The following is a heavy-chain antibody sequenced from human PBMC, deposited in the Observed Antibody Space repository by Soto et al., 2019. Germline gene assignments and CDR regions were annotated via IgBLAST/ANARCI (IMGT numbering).Heavy chain of an antibody. V-gene: IGHV4-59*01. CDR3: ARDKTTVTTPSYYYGMDV. D-gene: IGHD4-17*01. CDR1: GDSISSYY. J-gene: IGHJ6*02. CDR2: IYYSGST. Sequence: SETLSLTCTVSGDSISSYYWSWIRQPPGKGLEWIGYIYYSGSTNYNPSLKSRVTISVDTSKNQFPLKLSSVTAADTAVYYCARDKTTVTTPSYYYGMDVWGQGTTVTVSS.